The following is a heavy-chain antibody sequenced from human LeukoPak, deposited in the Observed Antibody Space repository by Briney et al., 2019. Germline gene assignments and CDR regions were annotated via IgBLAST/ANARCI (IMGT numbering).Heavy chain of an antibody. Sequence: QAGGSLRLSCAASGFTFSNYAMSWVRQAPGKGLEWVSAISGSGGSTYYADSVKGRFTISRDNSKNTLYLQMNSLRAEDTAVYYCAKDRNYYDSSGYYSYFDYWGQGTLVTVSS. J-gene: IGHJ4*02. CDR3: AKDRNYYDSSGYYSYFDY. CDR1: GFTFSNYA. D-gene: IGHD3-22*01. V-gene: IGHV3-23*01. CDR2: ISGSGGST.